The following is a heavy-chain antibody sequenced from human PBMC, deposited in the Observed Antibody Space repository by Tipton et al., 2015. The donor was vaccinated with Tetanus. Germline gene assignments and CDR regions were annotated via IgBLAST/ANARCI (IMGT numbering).Heavy chain of an antibody. CDR3: TKWIYDLLTGYSVAFFDY. CDR2: ISGDGDNT. Sequence: GSLRLSCAASGFTFSSYAVSWVRQAPGKGLEWVSTISGDGDNTYYADSVKGRFTISRDNSKTTLYLQMNSLRAEDTAVYYCTKWIYDLLTGYSVAFFDYWGQGTLVTVSS. V-gene: IGHV3-23*01. J-gene: IGHJ4*02. D-gene: IGHD3-9*01. CDR1: GFTFSSYA.